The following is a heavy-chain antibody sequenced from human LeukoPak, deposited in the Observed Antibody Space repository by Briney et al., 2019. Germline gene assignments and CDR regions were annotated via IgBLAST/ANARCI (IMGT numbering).Heavy chain of an antibody. CDR1: GGSISGYY. CDR2: IHYSGKA. J-gene: IGHJ6*02. V-gene: IGHV4-59*08. Sequence: PSETLSLTCTVSGGSISGYYWTWIRQPPGKGLEWIGQIHYSGKADYNPSLRSRITISVDTSKNQFSLKLSSVTAADTAVYYCARLGLVQYYYYGMDVWGQGTTVTVSS. CDR3: ARLGLVQYYYYGMDV. D-gene: IGHD6-19*01.